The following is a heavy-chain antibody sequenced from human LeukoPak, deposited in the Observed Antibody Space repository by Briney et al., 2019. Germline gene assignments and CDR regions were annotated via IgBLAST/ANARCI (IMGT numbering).Heavy chain of an antibody. CDR2: INHSGST. CDR3: ARGRLIYYCSGGSCYPFDY. J-gene: IGHJ4*02. Sequence: SETLPLTCAVYGGSFSGYYWSWIRQPPGKGLEWIGEINHSGSTNYNPSLKSRVTISVDTSKNQFSLKLSSVTAADTAVYYCARGRLIYYCSGGSCYPFDYWGQGTLVTVSS. D-gene: IGHD2-15*01. CDR1: GGSFSGYY. V-gene: IGHV4-34*01.